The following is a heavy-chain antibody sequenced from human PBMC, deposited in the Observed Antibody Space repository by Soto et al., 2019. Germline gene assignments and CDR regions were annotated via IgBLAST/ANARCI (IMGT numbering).Heavy chain of an antibody. D-gene: IGHD5-12*01. V-gene: IGHV3-48*01. CDR3: ARVGSGYDLTYRAFDI. J-gene: IGHJ3*02. CDR2: ISSSSSTI. CDR1: GFTFSSYS. Sequence: GGSLRLSCAASGFTFSSYSMNWVRQAPGKGLEWVSYISSSSSTIYYADSVKGRFTISRDNAKNSLYLQMNSLRAEDTAFYFCARVGSGYDLTYRAFDIWGQGTMVTVSS.